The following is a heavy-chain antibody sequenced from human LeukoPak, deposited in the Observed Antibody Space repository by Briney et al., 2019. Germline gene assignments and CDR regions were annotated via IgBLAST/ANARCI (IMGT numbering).Heavy chain of an antibody. Sequence: GESLKISCKGSGYNFANYWIGWVRQMPGKGLEWMGTIYPGDSDTRYSPSFQGQVTISADKSISTAYLQWSSLKASDTAMYYCARREGGWHLDYWGQGTLVTVSS. V-gene: IGHV5-51*01. D-gene: IGHD6-19*01. CDR2: IYPGDSDT. J-gene: IGHJ4*02. CDR3: ARREGGWHLDY. CDR1: GYNFANYW.